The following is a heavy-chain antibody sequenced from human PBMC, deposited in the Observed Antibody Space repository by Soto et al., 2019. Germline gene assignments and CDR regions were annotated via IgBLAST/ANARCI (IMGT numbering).Heavy chain of an antibody. V-gene: IGHV1-8*01. Sequence: ASVKVSCKASGYSFTSNDINWVRQATGQGLEWMGWMNPNSGSTDYAQRFQGRVTMTRNTSISTAYMELRSLRSDDTAVYYCARDLGGDLNWFDPWGQGTLVTVSS. J-gene: IGHJ5*02. CDR1: GYSFTSND. CDR3: ARDLGGDLNWFDP. CDR2: MNPNSGST. D-gene: IGHD2-21*02.